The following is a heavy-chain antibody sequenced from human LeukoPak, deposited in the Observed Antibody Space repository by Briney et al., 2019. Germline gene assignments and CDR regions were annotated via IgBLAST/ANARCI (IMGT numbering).Heavy chain of an antibody. V-gene: IGHV3-21*01. CDR1: GFTFSSYS. Sequence: GGSLRLSCAASGFTFSSYSMNWVRQAPGEGLEWVSSISSSRSYIYYADSVKGRFTISRDNAKNTLYLQMNSQRAEDTAVYYCARGMVICSSTSCHLFDYWGQGTLVTVSS. J-gene: IGHJ4*02. CDR2: ISSSRSYI. D-gene: IGHD2-2*01. CDR3: ARGMVICSSTSCHLFDY.